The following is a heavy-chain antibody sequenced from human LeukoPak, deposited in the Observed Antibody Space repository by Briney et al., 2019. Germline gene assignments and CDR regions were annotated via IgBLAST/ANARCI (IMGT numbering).Heavy chain of an antibody. CDR1: GGSISSSNW. CDR3: ARGLWSGEAGWFDP. Sequence: SVTLSLTCAVSGGSISSSNWWSWVRQPPGKGLEWIGEIYHSWSTNYNPSLKSRVTISVDKSKNQFSLKLSSVPAADTAVYSCARGLWSGEAGWFDPWGQGTLVTVSS. CDR2: IYHSWST. J-gene: IGHJ5*02. V-gene: IGHV4-4*02. D-gene: IGHD3-10*01.